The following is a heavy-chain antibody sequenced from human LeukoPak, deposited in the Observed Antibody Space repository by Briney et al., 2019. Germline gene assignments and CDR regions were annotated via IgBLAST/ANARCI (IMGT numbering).Heavy chain of an antibody. CDR3: AIRGWYPLPDY. CDR2: ISYDGSNK. V-gene: IGHV3-30*03. J-gene: IGHJ4*02. CDR1: GFTFSSYG. Sequence: GGSLRLSCAASGFTFSSYGFHWVRQAPGKGLEWVAVISYDGSNKYYADSVKGRFTISRDNSKNTLYLQMNSLRAEDTAVYYCAIRGWYPLPDYWGQGTLVTVSS. D-gene: IGHD6-19*01.